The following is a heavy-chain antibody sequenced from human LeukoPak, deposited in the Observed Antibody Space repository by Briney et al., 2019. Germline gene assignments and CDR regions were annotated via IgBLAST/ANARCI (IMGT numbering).Heavy chain of an antibody. CDR2: IYYSGST. J-gene: IGHJ6*02. CDR3: AAIAAAGTNYGMDV. D-gene: IGHD6-13*01. V-gene: IGHV4-59*08. CDR1: GGSISSYY. Sequence: SETLSLTCTVSGGSISSYYWSWIRQPPGKGQERIGDIYYSGSTNYNPSLTSRVTISVDTSKNQVSLKLSSVTAADTAVYYCAAIAAAGTNYGMDVWGQGATVTVSS.